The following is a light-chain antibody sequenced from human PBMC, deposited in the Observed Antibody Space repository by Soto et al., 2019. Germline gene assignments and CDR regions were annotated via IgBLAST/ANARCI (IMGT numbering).Light chain of an antibody. CDR3: QHYRTS. CDR1: QSVSSSY. Sequence: EIVLTQSPGTLSLSPGERATLSCRASQSVSSSYLAWYQQKPGQAPSLLIYGSSSRATGIAARFSGSGSGTAFALTITRLEPEDFAVYYCQHYRTSFGGGTKVELK. CDR2: GSS. V-gene: IGKV3-20*01. J-gene: IGKJ4*01.